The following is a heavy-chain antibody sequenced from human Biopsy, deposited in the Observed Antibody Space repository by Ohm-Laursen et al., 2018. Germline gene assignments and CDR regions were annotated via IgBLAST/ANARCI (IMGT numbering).Heavy chain of an antibody. V-gene: IGHV1-69*04. J-gene: IGHJ4*02. CDR2: IIPILRTT. Sequence: SVKVSCKASTGTFDSYGVTWVRQAPGQGLEWMGRIIPILRTTTYAPKFQGRVIFTAYKSSSTAYLELSSLTSEDTAMFYCAREAIGYQLPCDDWGQGTLVTVSS. CDR1: TGTFDSYG. D-gene: IGHD2-15*01. CDR3: AREAIGYQLPCDD.